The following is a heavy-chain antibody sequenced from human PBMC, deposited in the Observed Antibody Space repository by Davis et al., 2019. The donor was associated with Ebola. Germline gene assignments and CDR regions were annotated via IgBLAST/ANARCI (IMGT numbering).Heavy chain of an antibody. CDR2: INPHNGNT. Sequence: ASVKVSCKASGYTFTSYGITWVRQAPGQGLEWMGWINPHNGNTNYAQNVQGRVTMTTDTSTSTAYMEVGILRSDDTAVYYCATTDDYWGQGTLVTVSS. CDR3: ATTDDY. V-gene: IGHV1-18*04. D-gene: IGHD4-11*01. J-gene: IGHJ4*02. CDR1: GYTFTSYG.